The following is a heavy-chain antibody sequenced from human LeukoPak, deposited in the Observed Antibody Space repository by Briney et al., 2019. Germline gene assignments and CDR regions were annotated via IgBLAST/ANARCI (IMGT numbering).Heavy chain of an antibody. D-gene: IGHD3-22*01. CDR2: IYTSGST. CDR1: GGSISSFY. V-gene: IGHV4-4*07. Sequence: SETLSLTCTVSGGSISSFYWSWIRQPAGKGLEWIGRIYTSGSTNYNPSLRSRVTVSVDTSKNLFSLKLSSVTAADTAVYYCASEYYYDTSGYYSLAYWGQGTLVTVSS. J-gene: IGHJ4*02. CDR3: ASEYYYDTSGYYSLAY.